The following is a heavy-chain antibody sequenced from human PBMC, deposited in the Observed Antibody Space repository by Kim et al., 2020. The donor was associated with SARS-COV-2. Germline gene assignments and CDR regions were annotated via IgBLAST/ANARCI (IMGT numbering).Heavy chain of an antibody. J-gene: IGHJ3*02. CDR1: GFTFSDYY. CDR2: ISSSGSTI. V-gene: IGHV3-11*04. D-gene: IGHD3-22*01. CDR3: ARAKDSSGYLDAFDI. Sequence: GGSLRLSCAASGFTFSDYYMSWIRQAPGKGLEWVSYISSSGSTIYYADSVKGRFTISRDNAKNSLYLQMNSLRAEDTAVYYCARAKDSSGYLDAFDIWGQGTMVTVSS.